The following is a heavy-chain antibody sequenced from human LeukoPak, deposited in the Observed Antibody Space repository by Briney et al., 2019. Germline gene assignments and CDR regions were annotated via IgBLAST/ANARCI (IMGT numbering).Heavy chain of an antibody. CDR3: ARGGDIVVVPAAGFDY. V-gene: IGHV3-21*01. CDR2: ISSSSSYI. D-gene: IGHD2-2*01. J-gene: IGHJ4*02. Sequence: GGSLRLSCATSVFSFSSYSMNWVRQAPGKGLEWVSSISSSSSYIYYADSVKGRFTISRDNAKNSLYLQMKRLRAEDTAVYYCARGGDIVVVPAAGFDYWGQGTLVTVSS. CDR1: VFSFSSYS.